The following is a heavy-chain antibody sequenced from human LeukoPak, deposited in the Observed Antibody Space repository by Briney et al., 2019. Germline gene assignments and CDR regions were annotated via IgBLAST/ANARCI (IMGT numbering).Heavy chain of an antibody. J-gene: IGHJ4*02. CDR3: ARVVGSSGWYLGY. V-gene: IGHV3-23*01. CDR2: VSNRGGTT. CDR1: DFSFTNYA. D-gene: IGHD6-19*01. Sequence: GGSLRLSCAASDFSFTNYAMSWVRQAPGKGLEWVSAVSNRGGTTYYADSVKGRFTISRDNAKNTLYLQMNSLRAEDTAVYYCARVVGSSGWYLGYWGQGTLVTVSS.